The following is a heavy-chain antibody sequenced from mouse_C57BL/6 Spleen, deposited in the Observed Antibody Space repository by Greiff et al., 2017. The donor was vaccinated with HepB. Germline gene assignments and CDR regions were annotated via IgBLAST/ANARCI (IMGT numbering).Heavy chain of an antibody. CDR3: ATVGGRDYAMDY. D-gene: IGHD6-1*01. CDR1: GYSFTDYN. V-gene: IGHV1-39*01. CDR2: INPNYGTT. Sequence: VQLQQSGPELVKPGASVKISCKASGYSFTDYNMNWVKQRNGKSLEWIGVINPNYGTTSYNQKFKGKATLTVDQSSSTAYMQLNSLTSEDSAVYYGATVGGRDYAMDYWGQGTSVTVSS. J-gene: IGHJ4*01.